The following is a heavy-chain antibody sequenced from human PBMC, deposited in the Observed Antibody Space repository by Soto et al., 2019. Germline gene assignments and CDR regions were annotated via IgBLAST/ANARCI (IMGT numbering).Heavy chain of an antibody. Sequence: ESGGGVVQPGRSLRLSCAASGFTFSSYAMHWVRQAPGKGLEWVAVISYDGSNKYYADSVKGRFTISRDNSKNTLYLQMHRLSAEDTAVYYCASTMDVWGQGTTVTVSS. V-gene: IGHV3-30-3*01. CDR1: GFTFSSYA. J-gene: IGHJ6*02. CDR2: ISYDGSNK. CDR3: ASTMDV.